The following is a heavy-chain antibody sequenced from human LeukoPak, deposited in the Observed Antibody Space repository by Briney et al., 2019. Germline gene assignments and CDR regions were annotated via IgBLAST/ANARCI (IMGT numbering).Heavy chain of an antibody. D-gene: IGHD6-19*01. CDR2: ISGSGGST. V-gene: IGHV3-23*01. Sequence: GGSLRLSCAASGFTFSSYAMSWVRQAPGKGLEWVSAISGSGGSTYYAYSVKGRFAISRDNSKNRVYLQMSSLRAEDTAVYYCAKTATGYSSGHYPGWPVDYWGQGTLVTVSS. CDR1: GFTFSSYA. CDR3: AKTATGYSSGHYPGWPVDY. J-gene: IGHJ4*02.